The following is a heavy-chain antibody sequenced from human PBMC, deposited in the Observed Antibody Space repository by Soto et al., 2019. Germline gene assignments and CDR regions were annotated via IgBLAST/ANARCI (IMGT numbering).Heavy chain of an antibody. CDR2: ISSSSSTI. CDR1: GXTFSSYI. Sequence: GXSLRLSCSASGXTFSSYIMNWVRQAPGKGLDCVSYISSSSSTIYYAGSVKGPLTISRDNAKNSLYLTMNRMRDEDTAVYYCARIPLYDYRPNWGQGTMVTVSS. CDR3: ARIPLYDYRPN. D-gene: IGHD3-16*01. V-gene: IGHV3-48*02. J-gene: IGHJ3*01.